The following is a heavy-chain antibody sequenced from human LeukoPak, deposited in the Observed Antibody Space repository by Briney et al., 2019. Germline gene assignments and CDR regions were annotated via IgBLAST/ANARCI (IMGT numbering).Heavy chain of an antibody. CDR3: ASYYDSSGHYTYYYYYMDV. J-gene: IGHJ6*03. CDR1: GGTFSSYA. V-gene: IGHV1-69*13. D-gene: IGHD3-22*01. CDR2: IIPIFGTA. Sequence: GASVKVSCKASGGTFSSYAISWVRQAPGQGLEWMGGIIPIFGTANYAQKFQGRVTITADESTSTAYMELSSLRSEDTAVYYCASYYDSSGHYTYYYYYMDVWGKGTTVTVSS.